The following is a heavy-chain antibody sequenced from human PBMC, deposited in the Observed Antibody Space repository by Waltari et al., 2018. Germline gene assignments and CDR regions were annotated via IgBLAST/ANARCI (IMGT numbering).Heavy chain of an antibody. V-gene: IGHV4-38-2*01. CDR2: IYHSGST. Sequence: QLQLQESGPGLVKPSETLSLTCAVSGYSISSGYYWGWIRQPPGKGLEWIGSIYHSGSTYYNTSLKSRVTISVDTSKNQFSLKLSSVTAADTAVYYCVRLSGYDARDYWGQGTLVTVSS. CDR3: VRLSGYDARDY. J-gene: IGHJ4*02. D-gene: IGHD5-12*01. CDR1: GYSISSGYY.